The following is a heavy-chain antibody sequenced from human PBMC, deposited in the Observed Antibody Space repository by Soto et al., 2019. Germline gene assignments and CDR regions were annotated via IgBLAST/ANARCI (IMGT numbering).Heavy chain of an antibody. D-gene: IGHD5-12*01. CDR1: GFTFSNYA. Sequence: GGSLRLSCSASGFTFSNYAMHWVRQAPGKGLQYVSAISTNGGSTYYADSVKGRFTISRDNSKNTLYLQMSSLRAEDTAVYYCVKGFPSMATIRFDYWGQGTLVTVSS. CDR2: ISTNGGST. CDR3: VKGFPSMATIRFDY. V-gene: IGHV3-64D*08. J-gene: IGHJ4*02.